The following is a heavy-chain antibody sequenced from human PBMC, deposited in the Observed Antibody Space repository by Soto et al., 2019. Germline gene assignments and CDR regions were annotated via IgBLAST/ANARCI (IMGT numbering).Heavy chain of an antibody. J-gene: IGHJ4*02. V-gene: IGHV4-4*02. Sequence: SETLSLTCAVSGDSIRTDNWWSWVRQPPGKGLEWIGEVYENGHTNYNPSLKGRVAMSVDTTKNQFSLKLTSVTAADTAMYYCARDSAGAGESDRFDYWGQGAQVTVSS. CDR1: GDSIRTDNW. CDR3: ARDSAGAGESDRFDY. CDR2: VYENGHT.